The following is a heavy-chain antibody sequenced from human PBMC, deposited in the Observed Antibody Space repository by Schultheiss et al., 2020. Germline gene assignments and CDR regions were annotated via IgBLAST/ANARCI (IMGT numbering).Heavy chain of an antibody. CDR1: GGSISSGDYY. D-gene: IGHD6-19*01. CDR2: IYYSGST. CDR3: ARVTGYSSGWVGFDP. V-gene: IGHV4-61*08. J-gene: IGHJ5*02. Sequence: SATLSLTCTVSGGSISSGDYYWSWIRQPPGKGLEWIGFIYYSGSTNYNPSLKSRVTISVDTSKNQFSLKLSSVTAADTAVYYCARVTGYSSGWVGFDPWGQGTLVTGSS.